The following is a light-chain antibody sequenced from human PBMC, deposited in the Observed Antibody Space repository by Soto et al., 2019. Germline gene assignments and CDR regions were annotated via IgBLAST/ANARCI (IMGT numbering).Light chain of an antibody. CDR2: DAS. CDR3: VQRTTWPWT. CDR1: QSVSVH. Sequence: EIVLTQSPGTLSLSPGERATLSCRASQSVSVHLAWYQQKPGQAPRLLIYDASNRATGIPARFSGSGSGTDFTLTISSLEPADFAVYHCVQRTTWPWTCGQGNKVEIK. J-gene: IGKJ1*01. V-gene: IGKV3-11*01.